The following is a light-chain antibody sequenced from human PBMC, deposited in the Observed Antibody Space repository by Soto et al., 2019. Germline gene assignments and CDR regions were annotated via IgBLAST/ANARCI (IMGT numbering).Light chain of an antibody. V-gene: IGKV3-15*01. Sequence: EVVMTQSPATLSVSPGDRATLSCRASQSFSSNLAWYQQKPGQAPRLLIYGASTRATGIPARFSGSASGTDYTLTISSLQSEDFAVYYCQQYNNRPPTFGGGTKVEIK. J-gene: IGKJ4*01. CDR1: QSFSSN. CDR2: GAS. CDR3: QQYNNRPPT.